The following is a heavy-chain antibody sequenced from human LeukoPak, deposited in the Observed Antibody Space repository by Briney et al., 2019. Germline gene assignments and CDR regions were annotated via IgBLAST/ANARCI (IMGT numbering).Heavy chain of an antibody. D-gene: IGHD3-22*01. CDR2: IYHSGST. CDR3: ARNPGKWFRYGMDV. CDR1: GGSISSGGYS. V-gene: IGHV4-30-2*01. J-gene: IGHJ6*02. Sequence: PSETLSLTCAVSGGSISSGGYSWSWIRQPPGKGLEWIGYIYHSGSTYYNPSLKSRVTISVDRSKNQFSLKLSSVTAADTAVYYCARNPGKWFRYGMDVWGQGTTVTVFS.